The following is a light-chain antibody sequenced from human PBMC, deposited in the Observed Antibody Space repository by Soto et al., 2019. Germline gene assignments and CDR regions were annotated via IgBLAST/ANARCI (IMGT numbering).Light chain of an antibody. Sequence: QSALTQPASVSGSPGQSITISCTETSSDVGGYNYVSWYQQHPGKAPKLMIYEVSNRPSGVSNRFSGSKSGNTASLTISGLQAEDEADYYCSSYTSSSTYVSGTGTKVTVL. CDR3: SSYTSSSTYV. CDR1: SSDVGGYNY. CDR2: EVS. J-gene: IGLJ1*01. V-gene: IGLV2-14*01.